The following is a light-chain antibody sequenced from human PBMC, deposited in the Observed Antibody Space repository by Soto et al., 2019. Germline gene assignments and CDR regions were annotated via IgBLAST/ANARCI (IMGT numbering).Light chain of an antibody. J-gene: IGKJ1*01. CDR3: QQLSNWPWT. CDR2: GAS. CDR1: QSMGSN. Sequence: EIVMTQSPATVSVSPGERANLSCRASQSMGSNVAWYQQKPGQAPRLLIYGASTRAAGIPARFSGSGSGTEFTLTITSLESEDFAVYYCQQLSNWPWTFGQGTKVDIK. V-gene: IGKV3-15*01.